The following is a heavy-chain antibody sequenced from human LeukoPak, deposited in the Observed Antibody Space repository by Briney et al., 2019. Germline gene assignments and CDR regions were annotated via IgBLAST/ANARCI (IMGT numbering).Heavy chain of an antibody. CDR3: AARYDSTGYFQH. V-gene: IGHV4-31*03. J-gene: IGHJ1*01. CDR2: IYYSGST. D-gene: IGHD3-22*01. CDR1: GGSISSGGCY. Sequence: PSETLSLTCTVSGGSISSGGCYWSWLRQYPGRGLEWIGYIYYSGSTYYNPSLKTRVSISVDTSKNQFSLKLSSVTAADTAVYYCAARYDSTGYFQHWGQGTLVTVSS.